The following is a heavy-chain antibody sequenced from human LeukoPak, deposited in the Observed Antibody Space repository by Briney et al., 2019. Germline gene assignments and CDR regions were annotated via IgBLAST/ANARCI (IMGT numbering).Heavy chain of an antibody. Sequence: SETLSLTCTVSGGSISSYYWSWIRQPAGKGLEWIGRIYTSGSTNYNPSLKSRVTMSVDTSKNQFSLKLSSVTAADTAVYYCARDSGAVVVPAARPSWFDPWGRGTLVTVSS. CDR1: GGSISSYY. CDR2: IYTSGST. CDR3: ARDSGAVVVPAARPSWFDP. J-gene: IGHJ5*02. V-gene: IGHV4-4*07. D-gene: IGHD2-2*01.